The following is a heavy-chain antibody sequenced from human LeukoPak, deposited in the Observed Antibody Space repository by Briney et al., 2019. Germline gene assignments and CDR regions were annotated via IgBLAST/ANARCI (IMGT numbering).Heavy chain of an antibody. V-gene: IGHV1-2*02. CDR1: GYTFTGYY. J-gene: IGHJ4*02. CDR3: ARAMVRGVMPYFDY. Sequence: ASVKVSCKASGYTFTGYYIHWVRQAPGQGLEWMGWINPNSGGTNYAQKFQGRVTMTRDTSISTAYMDLSRLRSDDTAVYYCARAMVRGVMPYFDYRGQGTLVTVSS. D-gene: IGHD3-10*01. CDR2: INPNSGGT.